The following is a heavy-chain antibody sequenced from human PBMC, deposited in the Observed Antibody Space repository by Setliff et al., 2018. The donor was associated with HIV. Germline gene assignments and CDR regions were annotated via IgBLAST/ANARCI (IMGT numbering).Heavy chain of an antibody. V-gene: IGHV1-18*01. Sequence: ASVKVSCKASGYTFTSYGISWVRQAPGKGLEWMGWISAYNGNTNYAQKLQGRVTMTTDTSTSTAYMELRSLRSDDTAVYYCAREICISIFWGPEAGSCYFYYRGQGTLVTVSS. CDR2: ISAYNGNT. CDR1: GYTFTSYG. D-gene: IGHD3-9*01. CDR3: AREICISIFWGPEAGSCYFYY. J-gene: IGHJ4*02.